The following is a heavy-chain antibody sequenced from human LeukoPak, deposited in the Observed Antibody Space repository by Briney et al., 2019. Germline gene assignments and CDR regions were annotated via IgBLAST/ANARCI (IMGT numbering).Heavy chain of an antibody. CDR2: ISGFGVST. V-gene: IGHV3-23*01. Sequence: GGSLRLSCAASGFTFYSYTMSWVRQAPGKGLEWVSAISGFGVSTYYADSVKGRFTISRDNSKNTLYLQMNSLRAEDTAVYYCARGLSAGFDYWGQGTLVTVSS. CDR1: GFTFYSYT. D-gene: IGHD6-13*01. CDR3: ARGLSAGFDY. J-gene: IGHJ4*02.